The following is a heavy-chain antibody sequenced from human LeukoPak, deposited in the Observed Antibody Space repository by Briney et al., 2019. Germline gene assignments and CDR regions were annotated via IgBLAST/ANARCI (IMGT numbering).Heavy chain of an antibody. CDR2: INHSGST. J-gene: IGHJ5*02. CDR3: ARWSFWFDP. D-gene: IGHD3-16*01. Sequence: SETLSLTCTVSGASMDNNNYDWGWIRQPPGKGLEWIGEINHSGSTNYNPSLKSRVTISVDTSKNQFSLKLSSVTAADTAVYYCARWSFWFDPWGQGTLVTVSS. CDR1: GASMDNNNYD. V-gene: IGHV4-39*07.